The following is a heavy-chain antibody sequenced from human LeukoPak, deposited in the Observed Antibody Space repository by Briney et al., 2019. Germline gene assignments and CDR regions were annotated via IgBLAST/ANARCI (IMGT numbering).Heavy chain of an antibody. V-gene: IGHV3-23*01. D-gene: IGHD5-12*01. CDR3: AKGGGSDFFDY. Sequence: GGSLRLSCAASGFAFGSYAMSWVRQAPGKGLEWVSAISSNAFSTYYADSVKGRFTISRDNSKNTLYLQMNSLRSDDTAVYYCAKGGGSDFFDYWGQGTLVTVSS. J-gene: IGHJ4*02. CDR2: ISSNAFST. CDR1: GFAFGSYA.